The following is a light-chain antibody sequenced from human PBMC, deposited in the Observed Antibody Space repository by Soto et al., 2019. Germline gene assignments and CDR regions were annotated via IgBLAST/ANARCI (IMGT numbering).Light chain of an antibody. CDR3: QQYNDNWT. J-gene: IGKJ1*01. Sequence: DLPMTQSPSTLSVSVGDRVTITCRASQSISSWLAWYQQKPGKAPRLLIYKASNLESGVPSRFSGSGSGTEFTLTISSLQPDDSATYYCQQYNDNWTFGQGTKVE. V-gene: IGKV1-5*03. CDR2: KAS. CDR1: QSISSW.